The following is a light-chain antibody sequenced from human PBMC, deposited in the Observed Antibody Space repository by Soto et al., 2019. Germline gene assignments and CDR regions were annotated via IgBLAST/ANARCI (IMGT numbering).Light chain of an antibody. V-gene: IGKV3-20*01. J-gene: IGKJ4*01. CDR3: QQYGNSPLT. CDR1: QRVRSDY. Sequence: EIVLTQSPATLSLSPGDRATLSCRASQRVRSDYFAWYQQKPGQAPRVIIFGVSTRATAIPDRFSGSGSGTDFTLTISRLEPEDFALYYCQQYGNSPLTFGGGTKVDIK. CDR2: GVS.